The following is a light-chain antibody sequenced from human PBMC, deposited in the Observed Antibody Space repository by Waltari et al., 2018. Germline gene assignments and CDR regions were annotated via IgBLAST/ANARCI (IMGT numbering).Light chain of an antibody. V-gene: IGLV2-8*01. Sequence: QSALTQPPSASGSPGQSITISCTRITTDAEGYDPALLFHHHPGKAPKLWIHEVTKRPSGVPDRFSGSKSDNTASLAVSGLQAEDEADYYCSSYAGGSSLMFGGGTKLTVL. J-gene: IGLJ3*02. CDR2: EVT. CDR1: TTDAEGYDP. CDR3: SSYAGGSSLM.